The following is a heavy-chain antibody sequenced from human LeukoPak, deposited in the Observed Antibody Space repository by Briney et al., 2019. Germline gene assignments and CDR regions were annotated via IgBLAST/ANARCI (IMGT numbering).Heavy chain of an antibody. J-gene: IGHJ4*02. Sequence: GGTLRLSCAASGFTHSDYWMNCVRQASGKGPVWVSHISPDGRNIGYADSGKGRFTISRDSCKNTLYLQMNSLRVGDTAVYYWVRDGGGTTPYDCWGQGTLVTV. CDR3: VRDGGGTTPYDC. CDR1: GFTHSDYW. V-gene: IGHV3-74*01. D-gene: IGHD1-7*01. CDR2: ISPDGRNI.